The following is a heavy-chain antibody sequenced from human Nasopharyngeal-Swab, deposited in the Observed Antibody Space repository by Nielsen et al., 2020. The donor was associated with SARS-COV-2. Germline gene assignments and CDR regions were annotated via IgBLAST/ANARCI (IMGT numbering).Heavy chain of an antibody. V-gene: IGHV3-30*03. CDR2: ISYDGSNK. D-gene: IGHD6-19*01. Sequence: GGSLRLSCAASGFTFSSYGMHWVRQAPGKGLEWVAVISYDGSNKYYADSVKGRFTISRDNSKNTLYLQMNSPRAEDTAVYYCARGIAVAATWGFDYWGQGTLVTVSS. CDR3: ARGIAVAATWGFDY. J-gene: IGHJ4*02. CDR1: GFTFSSYG.